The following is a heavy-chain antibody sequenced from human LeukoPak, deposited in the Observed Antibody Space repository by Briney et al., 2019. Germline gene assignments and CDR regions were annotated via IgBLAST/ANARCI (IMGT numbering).Heavy chain of an antibody. CDR1: GFTFSSYS. J-gene: IGHJ4*02. CDR2: ISSSSSYI. CDR3: ARVVAARPSDY. D-gene: IGHD6-6*01. Sequence: GGSLRLSCAASGFTFSSYSMNWVRQAPGKGLEWVSSISSSSSYIYYADSVKGRFTISRDNAKNSLYLQMNSLRAEDTAVYYCARVVAARPSDYWGQGTLVTVSS. V-gene: IGHV3-21*01.